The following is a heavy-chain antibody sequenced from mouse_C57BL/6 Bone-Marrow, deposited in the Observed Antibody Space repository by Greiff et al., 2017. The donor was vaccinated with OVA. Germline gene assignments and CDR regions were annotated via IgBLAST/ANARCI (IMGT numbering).Heavy chain of an antibody. V-gene: IGHV1-64*01. CDR3: ANYSNYEGAMDY. J-gene: IGHJ4*01. Sequence: QVQLQQPGAELVKPGASVKLSCEASGYTFTSYWMHWVKQRPGQGLEWIGMIHPNSGSTNYNEKFKSKATLTVDKSSSTAYMQLSSLTSEDSAVYYCANYSNYEGAMDYWGQGTSVTVSS. CDR1: GYTFTSYW. D-gene: IGHD2-5*01. CDR2: IHPNSGST.